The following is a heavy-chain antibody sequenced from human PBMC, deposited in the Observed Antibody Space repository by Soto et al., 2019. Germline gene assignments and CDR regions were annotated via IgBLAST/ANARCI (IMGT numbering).Heavy chain of an antibody. V-gene: IGHV1-18*01. D-gene: IGHD3-22*01. CDR3: ARSGSSGYYLDS. Sequence: QVQLVQSGAEVKKPGASVKVSCKASGYTFTSYGLSWVRQAPGQGLEWMGWISAYNGNTNYAQKLHGRVTRTTDTSRGTAYRELRSLRSDGTAVYYFARSGSSGYYLDSWCQGTLVTVSS. J-gene: IGHJ4*02. CDR1: GYTFTSYG. CDR2: ISAYNGNT.